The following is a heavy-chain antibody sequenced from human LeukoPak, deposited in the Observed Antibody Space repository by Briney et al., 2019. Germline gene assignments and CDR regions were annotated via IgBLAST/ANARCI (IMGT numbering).Heavy chain of an antibody. CDR1: VGSISSDNYQ. CDR2: INYSGST. Sequence: PSQTLSLTCTVSVGSISSDNYQWSWTRQPPGKGLEWIGYINYSGSTYYNPSLKSRVTISVDTSKNHFSLRLSSVTAADTAVYYCARYGSGSTWFDPWGQGTLVTVSS. CDR3: ARYGSGSTWFDP. V-gene: IGHV4-30-4*01. D-gene: IGHD3-10*01. J-gene: IGHJ5*02.